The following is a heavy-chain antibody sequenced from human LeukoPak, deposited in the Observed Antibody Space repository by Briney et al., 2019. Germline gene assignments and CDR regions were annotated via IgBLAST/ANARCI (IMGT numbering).Heavy chain of an antibody. CDR3: ARVWYYYDSSGYPKPPFFDY. Sequence: ASVKVSCKASGYTFTSYGISWVRQAPGQGLEWMGWISAYNGNTNHAQKLQGRVTMTTDTSTSTAYMELRSLRSDDTAVYYCARVWYYYDSSGYPKPPFFDYWGQGTLVTVSS. CDR1: GYTFTSYG. CDR2: ISAYNGNT. J-gene: IGHJ4*02. D-gene: IGHD3-22*01. V-gene: IGHV1-18*01.